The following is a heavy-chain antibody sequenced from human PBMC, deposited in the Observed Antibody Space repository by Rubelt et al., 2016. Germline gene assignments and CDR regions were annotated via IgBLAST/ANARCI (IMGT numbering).Heavy chain of an antibody. CDR2: IYYSGST. J-gene: IGHJ3*02. D-gene: IGHD1-26*01. CDR1: GDSISSYY. V-gene: IGHV4-59*01. CDR3: ARVLGGTYDDAVDM. Sequence: QVQLQESGPGLVKPSETLSLTYTVSGDSISSYYWTWIRQPPGKGLEWIGYIYYSGSTNYNPSLKSRVTIPVDTSKNQVSLKLRSGAAADTAVYYWARVLGGTYDDAVDMWGQGTVVTVFS.